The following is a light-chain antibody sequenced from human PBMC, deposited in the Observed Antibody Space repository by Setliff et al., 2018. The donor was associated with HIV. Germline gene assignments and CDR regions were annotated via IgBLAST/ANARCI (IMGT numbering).Light chain of an antibody. CDR2: EVT. Sequence: QSVLAQPASVSGSPGQSITISCTGTSRDVGGGTNYVSWYQQHPGQAPKLIIFEVTKRPSGVYTRFSGSSSANTASLTISGLQAEDEADYYCNSFTSTTIYIFGTGTKVTVL. CDR1: SRDVGGGTNY. V-gene: IGLV2-14*03. CDR3: NSFTSTTIYI. J-gene: IGLJ1*01.